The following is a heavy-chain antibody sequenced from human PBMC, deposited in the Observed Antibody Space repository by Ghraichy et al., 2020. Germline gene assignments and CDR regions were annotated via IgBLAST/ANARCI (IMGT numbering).Heavy chain of an antibody. Sequence: GGSLRLSCAASGFTFSSYGMHWVRQAPGKGLEWVAVIWYDGSNKYYADSVKGRFTISRDNSKNTLYLQMNSLRAEDTAVYYCARDYYDSSGYYPDYYYYYGMDVWGQGTTVTVSS. CDR2: IWYDGSNK. CDR1: GFTFSSYG. J-gene: IGHJ6*02. V-gene: IGHV3-33*08. D-gene: IGHD3-22*01. CDR3: ARDYYDSSGYYPDYYYYYGMDV.